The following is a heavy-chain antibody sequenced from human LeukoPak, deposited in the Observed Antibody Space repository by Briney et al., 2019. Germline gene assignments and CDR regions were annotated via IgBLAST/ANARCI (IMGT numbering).Heavy chain of an antibody. J-gene: IGHJ4*02. Sequence: GGSLRLSCAASGFTFTMFGMNWVRQAPGKGLEWVAFIRYDGSNKYYADSVKGRFTISRDNSKNTLYLQMNSLRAEDTAVYYCANSSPQLQDYWGQGTLVTVSS. D-gene: IGHD2-2*01. CDR1: GFTFTMFG. CDR2: IRYDGSNK. CDR3: ANSSPQLQDY. V-gene: IGHV3-30*02.